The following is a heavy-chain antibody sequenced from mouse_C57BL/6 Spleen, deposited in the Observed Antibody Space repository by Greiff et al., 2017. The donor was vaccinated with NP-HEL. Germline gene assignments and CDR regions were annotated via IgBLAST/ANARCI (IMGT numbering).Heavy chain of an antibody. CDR1: GYTFTSYW. J-gene: IGHJ3*01. CDR3: AKERSTSGNYLLFAY. Sequence: QVQLQQSGAELAKPGASVKLSCKASGYTFTSYWMHWVKQRPGQGLEWIGYINPSSGYTKYNQKFKDKATLTADKSSSTAYMQLSSLTYEDSAVYYCAKERSTSGNYLLFAYWGQGTLVTVSA. D-gene: IGHD2-1*01. CDR2: INPSSGYT. V-gene: IGHV1-7*01.